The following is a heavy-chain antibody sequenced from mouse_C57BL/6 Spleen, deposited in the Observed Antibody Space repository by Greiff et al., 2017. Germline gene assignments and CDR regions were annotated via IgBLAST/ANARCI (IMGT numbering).Heavy chain of an antibody. CDR1: GFNIKNTY. CDR3: ARSGPYGNDDYAMDY. CDR2: IDPANGNT. Sequence: EVQLQQSVAELVRPGASVKLSCTASGFNIKNTYLHWVKQRPEQGLEWIGRIDPANGNTKYAPKFQGKATITADTSSNTAYLQLSSLTSEDTAIYYGARSGPYGNDDYAMDYWGQGTAVTVSS. V-gene: IGHV14-3*01. J-gene: IGHJ4*01. D-gene: IGHD2-2*01.